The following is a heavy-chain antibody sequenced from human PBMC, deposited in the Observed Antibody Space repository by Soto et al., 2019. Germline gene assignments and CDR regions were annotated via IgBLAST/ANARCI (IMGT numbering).Heavy chain of an antibody. V-gene: IGHV4-4*02. CDR2: IYHGGSL. CDR1: GDSISSSNW. CDR3: TLGGGGNDY. D-gene: IGHD2-15*01. Sequence: QVQLQESGPGLVKPSGTLSLTCVVSGDSISSSNWCSWVRQSPGKGLEWIGEIYHGGSLNYNPSLKSRLTISVDTSKNQFSLKLTSVTAADSAMYYCTLGGGGNDYWGQGTLDTVS. J-gene: IGHJ4*02.